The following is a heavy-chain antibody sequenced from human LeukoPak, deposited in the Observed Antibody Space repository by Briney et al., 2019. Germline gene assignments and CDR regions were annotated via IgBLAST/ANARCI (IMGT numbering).Heavy chain of an antibody. J-gene: IGHJ3*02. Sequence: GGSLRLSCAASGFTVSSNYMSWVRQAPGKGLEWVSVIYSGGSTYYADSVKGRFTISRDNSKNTLCLQMNSLRAEDTAVYYCARDPRIFHGAFDIWGQGTMVTVSS. D-gene: IGHD2/OR15-2a*01. V-gene: IGHV3-66*01. CDR1: GFTVSSNY. CDR2: IYSGGST. CDR3: ARDPRIFHGAFDI.